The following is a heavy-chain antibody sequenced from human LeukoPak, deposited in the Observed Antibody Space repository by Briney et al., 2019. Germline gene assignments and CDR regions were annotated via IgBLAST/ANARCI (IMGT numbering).Heavy chain of an antibody. CDR3: ASARSYDSSAVGDY. V-gene: IGHV1-69*05. CDR2: IIPIFGTA. J-gene: IGHJ4*02. D-gene: IGHD3-22*01. CDR1: GGTFSSYA. Sequence: ASVRVSCKASGGTFSSYAISWVRQAPGQGLEWMGGIIPIFGTANYAQKFQGRVTITTDESTSTAYMELSSLRSEDTAAYYCASARSYDSSAVGDYWGQGTLVTVSS.